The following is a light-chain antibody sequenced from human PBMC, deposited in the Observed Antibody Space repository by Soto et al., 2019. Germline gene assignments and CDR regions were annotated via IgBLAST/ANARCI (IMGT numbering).Light chain of an antibody. Sequence: QSALTQPASVSGSPGQSITMSCTGTTSDVGSYSLLSWYQQHPGKAPKLMIYEDSKRPSGVSNRFSGSKSGNTASLTISGLQAEDAADYYCYSYAGSSIYVFGTGTMLTVL. CDR2: EDS. V-gene: IGLV2-23*01. CDR1: TSDVGSYSL. J-gene: IGLJ1*01. CDR3: YSYAGSSIYV.